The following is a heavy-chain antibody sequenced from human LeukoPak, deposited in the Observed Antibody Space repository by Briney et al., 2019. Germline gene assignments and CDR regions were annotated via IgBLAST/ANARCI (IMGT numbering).Heavy chain of an antibody. D-gene: IGHD3-10*01. Sequence: SETLSLTCAVYGGSFSGYYWSWIRQPPGKGLEWIGEINHSGSTNYNPSLKSRVTISVDTSKNQFSLKLSSVTAADTAVYYCARRSVTMVRGVIITRGSWFDPWGQGTLVTVSS. CDR1: GGSFSGYY. CDR3: ARRSVTMVRGVIITRGSWFDP. CDR2: INHSGST. J-gene: IGHJ5*02. V-gene: IGHV4-34*01.